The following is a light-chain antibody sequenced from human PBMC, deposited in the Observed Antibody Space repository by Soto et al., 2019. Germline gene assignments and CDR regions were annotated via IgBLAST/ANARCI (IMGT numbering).Light chain of an antibody. V-gene: IGKV3-20*01. J-gene: IGKJ1*01. Sequence: EIVLTQSPGTLSLSPGDRATLSCRASQSVSSSSLAWYQQKPGQAPRLLIYAASIRAPGIPDRFSGSVSGTDFTLTISRLEAEDFVVYYCHQYGSSPRTFGQGTKVEIK. CDR2: AAS. CDR1: QSVSSSS. CDR3: HQYGSSPRT.